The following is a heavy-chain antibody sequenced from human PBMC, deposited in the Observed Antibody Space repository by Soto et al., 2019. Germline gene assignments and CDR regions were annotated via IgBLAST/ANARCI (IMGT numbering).Heavy chain of an antibody. CDR2: IIPILGIA. J-gene: IGHJ4*02. D-gene: IGHD3-22*01. CDR3: ARGLHYDSISLDDY. V-gene: IGHV1-69*02. Sequence: QVQLVQSGAEVKKPGSSVKVSCKASGGTFSSYTNSWVRQAPGQRLEWMGRIIPILGIANYAQKFQGRVTITADKSTSTANMEMSSLRSEDTAVYYCARGLHYDSISLDDYWGQGTLVTVSS. CDR1: GGTFSSYT.